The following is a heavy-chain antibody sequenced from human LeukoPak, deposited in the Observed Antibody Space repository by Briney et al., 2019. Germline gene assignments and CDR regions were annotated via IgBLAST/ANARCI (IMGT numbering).Heavy chain of an antibody. D-gene: IGHD3-3*01. CDR1: GYSFTSYW. V-gene: IGHV5-51*01. CDR2: IYHGDSDT. CDR3: ARLFYPRSFDY. J-gene: IGHJ4*02. Sequence: GESLKISCKGSGYSFTSYWIGWVRQMPGKGLEWMGIIYHGDSDTRYSPSFQGQVTISADKSFSTAYLQWRSLRASDTAMYYCARLFYPRSFDYWGQGTLVTVSS.